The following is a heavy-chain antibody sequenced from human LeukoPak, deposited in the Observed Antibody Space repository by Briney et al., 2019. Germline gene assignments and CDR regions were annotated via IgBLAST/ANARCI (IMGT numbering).Heavy chain of an antibody. Sequence: PSETLSLTCTVSGGSIDSNSWTWIRQPPGKGLEWLGYIYYSGTTNYNPSLKSRVTMSVDMSKNQFSLTLSSVTAADTAVYYCARRSSSWKNWFDPWGQGTLVTVSS. J-gene: IGHJ5*02. D-gene: IGHD6-13*01. V-gene: IGHV4-59*01. CDR1: GGSIDSNS. CDR3: ARRSSSWKNWFDP. CDR2: IYYSGTT.